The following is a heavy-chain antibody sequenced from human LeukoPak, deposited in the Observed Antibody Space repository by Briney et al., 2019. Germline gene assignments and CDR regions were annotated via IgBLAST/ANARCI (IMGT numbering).Heavy chain of an antibody. D-gene: IGHD2-2*01. J-gene: IGHJ4*02. CDR3: AKRVIPAATIYFDY. CDR1: GFTFSGSA. CDR2: ISDSGGST. Sequence: GGSLRLSCAASGFTFSGSAIHWVRQAPGKGLEWVSSISDSGGSTYYADSVKGRFTISRDNSKNTLYLQMNSLRAGDTAVYYCAKRVIPAATIYFDYWGQGTLVTVSS. V-gene: IGHV3-23*01.